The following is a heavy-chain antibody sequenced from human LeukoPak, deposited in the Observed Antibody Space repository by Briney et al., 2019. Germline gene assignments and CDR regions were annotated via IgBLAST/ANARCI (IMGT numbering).Heavy chain of an antibody. CDR2: ISSSSSNK. J-gene: IGHJ4*02. D-gene: IGHD3-16*01. V-gene: IGHV3-21*01. CDR3: ARDPPSRGTRYFDY. CDR1: GFPFSRYS. Sequence: PGGSLKLSCAASGFPFSRYSMNWVRQAPGEGPEWASSISSSSSNKDYVDSVKGRFTVSRDNAKNSLYLQMDSLRVEDTAVYYCARDPPSRGTRYFDYWGQGILVTVSS.